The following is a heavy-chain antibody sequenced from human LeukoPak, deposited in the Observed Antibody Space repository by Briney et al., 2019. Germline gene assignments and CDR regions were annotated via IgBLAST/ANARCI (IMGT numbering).Heavy chain of an antibody. CDR1: GYSFTSYW. CDR2: IYPGDSDT. CDR3: ARVEVPGGTTYGMDV. V-gene: IGHV5-51*01. J-gene: IGHJ6*02. Sequence: GESLKISCKGSGYSFTSYWIGWVRQMPGKGLEWMGIIYPGDSDTRYSPSFQGQVTISADKSISTAYLQWSSLKASDTAMYYCARVEVPGGTTYGMDVWGQGTTVTVSS. D-gene: IGHD1-1*01.